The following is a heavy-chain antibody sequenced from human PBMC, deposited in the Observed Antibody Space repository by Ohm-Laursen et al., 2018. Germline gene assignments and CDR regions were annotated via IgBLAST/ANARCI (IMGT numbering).Heavy chain of an antibody. V-gene: IGHV1-18*01. CDR1: GYTFTSYG. CDR3: AGTGSYTEYFQH. J-gene: IGHJ1*01. D-gene: IGHD1-26*01. Sequence: PSVKVSCKASGYTFTSYGIGWVRQAPGPGLEWMGWISAYNGNTNYAQKLQGRVTMTTDTSTSTAYMELRSLRSDDTAVYYCAGTGSYTEYFQHWGQGTLVTVSS. CDR2: ISAYNGNT.